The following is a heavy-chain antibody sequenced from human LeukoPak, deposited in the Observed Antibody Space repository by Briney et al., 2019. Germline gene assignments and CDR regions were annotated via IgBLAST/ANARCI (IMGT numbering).Heavy chain of an antibody. CDR3: AISSPVATVGY. Sequence: GGSLRLSCAASGFTFSSYNMNWVRQAPGKGLEWVSSIISSSGYRYYADSVKGRFTISRDNAKNSLYLQMNSLRAEDTAVYYCAISSPVATVGYWGQGTLVTVSS. CDR2: IISSSGYR. J-gene: IGHJ4*02. CDR1: GFTFSSYN. V-gene: IGHV3-21*01. D-gene: IGHD4-23*01.